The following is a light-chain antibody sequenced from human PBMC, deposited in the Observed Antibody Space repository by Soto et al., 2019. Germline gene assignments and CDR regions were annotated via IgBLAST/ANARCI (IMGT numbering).Light chain of an antibody. J-gene: IGLJ1*01. Sequence: QSVLTQPRSVSGSPGQSVTISCTGTSSDVASYNYVSWYQQHPGKAPKLIIYDVRKRPSGVPDRFFGSKSASTASLTISGLQAEDEAEYYCCSYAGSYTYVYATGTKVTVL. CDR2: DVR. CDR1: SSDVASYNY. V-gene: IGLV2-11*01. CDR3: CSYAGSYTYV.